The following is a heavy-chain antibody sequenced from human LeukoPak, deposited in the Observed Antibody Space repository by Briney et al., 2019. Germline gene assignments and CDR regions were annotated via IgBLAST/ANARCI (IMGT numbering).Heavy chain of an antibody. CDR2: VYNSGST. CDR3: ARHFTGLGTYTPHFCMDV. D-gene: IGHD3-10*01. V-gene: IGHV4-59*08. CDR1: SGSLRSYY. Sequence: TSETLSLTCTVYSGSLRSYYCSWIRQPPGKGLEWVGYVYNSGSTSYNPTLKSRVTISVDASKTQFSLKLSSVTAADTAVSYCARHFTGLGTYTPHFCMDVWGQGTTVTVSS. J-gene: IGHJ6*02.